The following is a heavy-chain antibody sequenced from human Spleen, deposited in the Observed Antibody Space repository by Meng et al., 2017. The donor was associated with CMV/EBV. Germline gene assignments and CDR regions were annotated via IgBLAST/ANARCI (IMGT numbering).Heavy chain of an antibody. Sequence: SETLSLTCAVYGGSFSGYYWSWIRQPPGKGLEWIGEINHSGSTNYNPSLKSRVTISVDTSKNQFSLKLSSVTAADTAIYYCARGGSGSYYNTGYDWYFDLWGRGTLVTVSS. CDR1: GGSFSGYY. CDR2: INHSGST. D-gene: IGHD3-10*01. CDR3: ARGGSGSYYNTGYDWYFDL. J-gene: IGHJ2*01. V-gene: IGHV4-34*01.